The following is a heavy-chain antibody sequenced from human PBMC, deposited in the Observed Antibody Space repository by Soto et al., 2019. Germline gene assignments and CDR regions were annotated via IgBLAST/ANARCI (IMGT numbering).Heavy chain of an antibody. D-gene: IGHD2-15*01. V-gene: IGHV3-21*01. CDR1: GFAFNNYC. CDR2: ISKSGYT. Sequence: GGSLSLSGTVSGFAFNNYCIHWVRQAPGQGLEWVSPISKSGYTYYSDSVKGRCAISSANANRSVCLQMNTLRLEDTAVYYCAREDRILIDAVSDSWGPGTLVAGAS. J-gene: IGHJ4*02. CDR3: AREDRILIDAVSDS.